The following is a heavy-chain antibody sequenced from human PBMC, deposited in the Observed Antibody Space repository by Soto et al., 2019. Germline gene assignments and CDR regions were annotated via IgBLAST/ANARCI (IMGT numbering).Heavy chain of an antibody. CDR1: GFTFSSYA. CDR2: ITGGVGVT. CDR3: AKFQGETVNKWYFHY. J-gene: IGHJ4*02. D-gene: IGHD3-16*01. Sequence: EVQLLESGGGLVQPGGSLRLSCAASGFTFSSYAMTWVRQAPGKGLEWVSVITGGVGVTYYADSVKGRFTISRDNSKNTLYLQMNRLRAEDTAVYNCAKFQGETVNKWYFHYWGQGTLVTVSS. V-gene: IGHV3-23*01.